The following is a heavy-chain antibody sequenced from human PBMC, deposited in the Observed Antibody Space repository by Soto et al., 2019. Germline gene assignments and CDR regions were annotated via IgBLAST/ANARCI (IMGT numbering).Heavy chain of an antibody. D-gene: IGHD3-10*01. J-gene: IGHJ5*02. CDR1: GGSVSSGSYY. Sequence: SETLSLTCTVSGGSVSSGSYYWSWIRQPPGKGLEWIGYIYYSGSTNYNPSLKSRVTISVDTSKNQFSLKLSSVTAADTAVYYCARDTRSFGDWFDPWGQGTLVTVPQ. V-gene: IGHV4-61*01. CDR3: ARDTRSFGDWFDP. CDR2: IYYSGST.